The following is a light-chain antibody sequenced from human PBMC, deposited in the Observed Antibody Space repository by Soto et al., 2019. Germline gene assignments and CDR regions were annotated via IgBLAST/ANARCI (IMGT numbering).Light chain of an antibody. V-gene: IGLV2-14*01. CDR2: DVS. CDR3: SSYTSSSTPPYV. J-gene: IGLJ1*01. CDR1: SSDVGGYNY. Sequence: QSVLTQPASVSGSPGQSITISCTGTSSDVGGYNYVSWYQQHPGKAPKLMIYDVSNRPSGVSNRFSGSKSGNTASLTISGLQVEDEADYYCSSYTSSSTPPYVFGTGTKVTVL.